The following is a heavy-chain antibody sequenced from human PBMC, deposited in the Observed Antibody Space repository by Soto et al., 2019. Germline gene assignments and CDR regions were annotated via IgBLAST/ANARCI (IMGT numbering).Heavy chain of an antibody. D-gene: IGHD5-12*01. V-gene: IGHV1-3*01. CDR2: INAGNGDT. CDR3: ARAISGYVT. CDR1: GINYNTYA. Sequence: QVQLVQSGAEMKKPGASVKLSCKTSGINYNTYAIHWVRQAPGQGLEWMGWINAGNGDTRYSQNFQGRVTITRDTPASTVYMDLDSLKSEDTGVYYCARAISGYVTWGQGTLVTVSS. J-gene: IGHJ4*02.